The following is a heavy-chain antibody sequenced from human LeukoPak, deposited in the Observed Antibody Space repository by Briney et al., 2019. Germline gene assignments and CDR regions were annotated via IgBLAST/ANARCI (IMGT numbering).Heavy chain of an antibody. Sequence: GGSLKLSCTASGFTFGDYAMSWFRQAPGKGLEWVGFIRSKAYGGTTECAASVKGRFTISRDDSKSIAYLQMNSLKTEDTAVYYCTRANLFWSGYFDYWGQGTLVTVSS. CDR1: GFTFGDYA. D-gene: IGHD3-3*01. CDR3: TRANLFWSGYFDY. CDR2: IRSKAYGGTT. V-gene: IGHV3-49*03. J-gene: IGHJ4*02.